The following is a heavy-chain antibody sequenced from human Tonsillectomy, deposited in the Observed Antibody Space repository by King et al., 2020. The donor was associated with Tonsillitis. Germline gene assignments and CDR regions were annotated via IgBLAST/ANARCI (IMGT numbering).Heavy chain of an antibody. D-gene: IGHD3-3*01. CDR2: MSGAGART. CDR3: AKCPYDFWSGGLYYAMDV. J-gene: IGHJ6*02. CDR1: GFTFSTYA. V-gene: IGHV3-23*04. Sequence: DVQLVESGGGLVQPGGSPRLSCAASGFTFSTYAMTWVRQAPWKGLECVSVMSGAGARTYHADSVKGRLTISRDNSKNTLYLQMNSLRAEDTAVYYCAKCPYDFWSGGLYYAMDVWGQGTTVTVSS.